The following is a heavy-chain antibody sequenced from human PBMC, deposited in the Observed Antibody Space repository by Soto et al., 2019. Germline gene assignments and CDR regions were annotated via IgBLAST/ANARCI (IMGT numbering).Heavy chain of an antibody. J-gene: IGHJ6*02. CDR2: IIPIFGTA. CDR1: GGTFAGYA. CDR3: ARSKSGVNYYGMDV. D-gene: IGHD3-10*01. Sequence: GASVKVSCKASGGTFAGYAISWGGQAPGQGLEWMGGIIPIFGTANYAQKFQGRVTITADESTSTAYMELSSLRSEDTAVYYCARSKSGVNYYGMDVWGQGTTVTVSS. V-gene: IGHV1-69*13.